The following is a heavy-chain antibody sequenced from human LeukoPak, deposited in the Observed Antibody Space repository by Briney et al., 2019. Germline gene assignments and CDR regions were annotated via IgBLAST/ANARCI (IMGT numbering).Heavy chain of an antibody. D-gene: IGHD3-16*02. V-gene: IGHV1-18*01. CDR2: ISAYNGNT. J-gene: IGHJ4*02. CDR3: ARVYDYVWGSYRSFDY. Sequence: ASVKVSCKDSGYTLTSYGISWVRQAPGQGLEWMGWISAYNGNTNYAQKLQGRVTMTTDTSTSTAYMELRSLRSDDTAVYYCARVYDYVWGSYRSFDYWGQGTLVTVSS. CDR1: GYTLTSYG.